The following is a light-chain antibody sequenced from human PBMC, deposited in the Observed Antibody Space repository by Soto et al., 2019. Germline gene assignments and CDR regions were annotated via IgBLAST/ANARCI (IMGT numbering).Light chain of an antibody. J-gene: IGLJ1*01. CDR1: SSDVGAYNY. CDR3: SSYAGSNKSV. Sequence: QSAQTQPPSASGSLGQSVTISCTGTSSDVGAYNYVSWYQQHPGKAPKLMIYEVSKRPSGVPDRFSGSKSGNTASLTVSGLQAEDEADYYCSSYAGSNKSVFGTGTKVTVL. CDR2: EVS. V-gene: IGLV2-8*01.